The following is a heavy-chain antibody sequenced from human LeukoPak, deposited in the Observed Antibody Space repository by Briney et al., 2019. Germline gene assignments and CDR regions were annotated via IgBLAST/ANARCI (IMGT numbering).Heavy chain of an antibody. CDR2: IYYSGST. D-gene: IGHD4-11*01. CDR3: ARFTYDYSNYGSPLVVDY. Sequence: SETLSLTCTVSGGSISSSSYYWGWIRRPPGKGLEWIGSIYYSGSTYYNPSLKSRVTISVDTSKNQFSLKLSSVTAADTAVYYCARFTYDYSNYGSPLVVDYWGQGTLVTVSS. V-gene: IGHV4-39*01. J-gene: IGHJ4*02. CDR1: GGSISSSSYY.